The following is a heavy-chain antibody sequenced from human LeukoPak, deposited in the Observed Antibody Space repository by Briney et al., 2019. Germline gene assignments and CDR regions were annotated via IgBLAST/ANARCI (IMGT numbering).Heavy chain of an antibody. CDR3: AGVLAAAGNNWFDP. CDR2: IYTSGST. D-gene: IGHD6-13*01. Sequence: KPSETLSLTCTVSGGSISSGSYYWSWIRQPAGKGLEWIGRIYTSGSTNYNPSLKSRVTISVDTSKNQFSLKLNSVTPADTAVYYCAGVLAAAGNNWFDPWGQGTLVTVSS. J-gene: IGHJ5*02. V-gene: IGHV4-61*02. CDR1: GGSISSGSYY.